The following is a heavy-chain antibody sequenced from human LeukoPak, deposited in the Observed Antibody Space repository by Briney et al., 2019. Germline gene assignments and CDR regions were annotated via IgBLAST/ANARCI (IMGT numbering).Heavy chain of an antibody. CDR3: ARGPNIVSDAFDI. D-gene: IGHD2/OR15-2a*01. CDR2: IYYSGST. V-gene: IGHV4-59*01. Sequence: SETLSLTCTVSGGSISSYYWSWIRQPPGKGLEWIGYIYYSGSTNYNPSLKSRVTISVDTSKNQFSLKLSSVTAADTAVYYCARGPNIVSDAFDIWGQGTMVTVSS. J-gene: IGHJ3*02. CDR1: GGSISSYY.